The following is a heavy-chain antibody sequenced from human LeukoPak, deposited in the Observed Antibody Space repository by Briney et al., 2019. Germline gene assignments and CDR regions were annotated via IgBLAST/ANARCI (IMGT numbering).Heavy chain of an antibody. V-gene: IGHV3-21*01. J-gene: IGHJ4*02. Sequence: GGSLRLFCAASGFTFSSYSMNWVRQAPGKGLEWVSSISSSSSYIYYADSVKGRFTISRDNAKNSLYLQMNSLRAEDTAVYYCARDSQQLVLDYWGQGTLVTVSS. D-gene: IGHD6-13*01. CDR3: ARDSQQLVLDY. CDR1: GFTFSSYS. CDR2: ISSSSSYI.